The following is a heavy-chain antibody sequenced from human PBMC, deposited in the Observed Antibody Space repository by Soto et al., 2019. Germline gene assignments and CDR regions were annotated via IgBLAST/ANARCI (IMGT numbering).Heavy chain of an antibody. CDR2: VDPHSDTK. CDR1: GYTFTSYD. Sequence: QVQLVQSGAEVKKPGASVKVSCKASGYTFTSYDINWVRQAPGQGLEWIGWVDPHSDTKGYAQKFRDRVTLTRDTTISTVYMELSSVRSADTAVYYCANYRTIPPVAFNIWGQGTMVTVSS. V-gene: IGHV1-8*01. CDR3: ANYRTIPPVAFNI. D-gene: IGHD3-10*01. J-gene: IGHJ3*02.